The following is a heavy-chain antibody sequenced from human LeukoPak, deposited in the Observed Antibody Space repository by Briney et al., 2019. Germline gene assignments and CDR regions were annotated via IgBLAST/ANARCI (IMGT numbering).Heavy chain of an antibody. D-gene: IGHD2-2*01. CDR1: GFTFSSYA. J-gene: IGHJ6*03. Sequence: PGGSLRLSCAASGFTFSSYAMHWVRQAPGKGLEWMGGFDPEDGETIYAQKFQGRVTMTEDTSTDTAYMELSSLRSEDTAVYYCARSGIYCSSTSCRDYYYYMDVWGEGTTVTISS. CDR2: FDPEDGET. CDR3: ARSGIYCSSTSCRDYYYYMDV. V-gene: IGHV1-24*01.